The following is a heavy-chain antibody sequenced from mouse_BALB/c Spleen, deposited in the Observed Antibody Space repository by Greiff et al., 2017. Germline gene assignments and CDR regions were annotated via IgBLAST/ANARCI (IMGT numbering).Heavy chain of an antibody. CDR3: ARDLWAGDY. J-gene: IGHJ2*01. CDR2: INSNGGST. Sequence: DVHLVESGGGLVQPGGSLKLSCAASGFTFSSYGMSWVRQTPDKRLELVATINSNGGSTYYPDSVKGRFTISRDNAKNTLYLQMSSLKSEDTAMYYCARDLWAGDYWGQGTTLTVSS. D-gene: IGHD6-2*01. V-gene: IGHV5-6-3*01. CDR1: GFTFSSYG.